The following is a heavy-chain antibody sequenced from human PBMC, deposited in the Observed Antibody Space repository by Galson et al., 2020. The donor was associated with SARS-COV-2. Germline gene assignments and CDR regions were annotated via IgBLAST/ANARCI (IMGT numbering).Heavy chain of an antibody. D-gene: IGHD3-22*01. CDR3: ARVKGDDSFDY. V-gene: IGHV3-48*03. CDR1: GFTFSSSE. CDR2: ISSSGSTI. Sequence: GGSLRLSCAASGFTFSSSEMNWVRQAPGKGLEWVSYISSSGSTIHYADSVKGRFTISRDNAKNSLYLQIISLRAEDTAVYYCARVKGDDSFDYWGQGTLVTVSS. J-gene: IGHJ4*02.